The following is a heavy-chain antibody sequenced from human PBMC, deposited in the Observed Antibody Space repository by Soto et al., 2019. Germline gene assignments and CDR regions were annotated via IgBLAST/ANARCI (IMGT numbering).Heavy chain of an antibody. Sequence: GGSLRLSCAASGFTFSSYGMHWVRQAPGKGLEWVAVISYDGSNKYYADSVKGRFTISRDNSKNTLYLQMNSLRAEDTAVYYCAKGSSGWPVDRFYYYYSGMAVWGQGTTVPVSS. CDR1: GFTFSSYG. CDR2: ISYDGSNK. D-gene: IGHD6-19*01. V-gene: IGHV3-30*18. J-gene: IGHJ6*02. CDR3: AKGSSGWPVDRFYYYYSGMAV.